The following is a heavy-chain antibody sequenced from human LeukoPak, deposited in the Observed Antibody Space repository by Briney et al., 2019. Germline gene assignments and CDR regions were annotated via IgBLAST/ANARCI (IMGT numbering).Heavy chain of an antibody. J-gene: IGHJ5*02. CDR2: ISAYNGNT. V-gene: IGHV1-18*01. CDR3: ARDGYYYDSSGYYYLSWFDP. Sequence: ASVKVSCKASGYTFTSYGISWVRQAPGQGLEWMGWISAYNGNTNYAQKLQGRVTMTTDPSTSTAYMELRSLRSDDTAVYYCARDGYYYDSSGYYYLSWFDPWGQGTLVTVSS. D-gene: IGHD3-22*01. CDR1: GYTFTSYG.